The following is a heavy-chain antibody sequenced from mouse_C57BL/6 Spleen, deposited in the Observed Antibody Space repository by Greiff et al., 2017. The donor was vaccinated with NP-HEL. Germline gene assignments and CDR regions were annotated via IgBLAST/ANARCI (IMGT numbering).Heavy chain of an antibody. CDR1: GYTFTSYW. J-gene: IGHJ2*01. D-gene: IGHD3-2*02. CDR2: IYPGSGST. Sequence: QVQLQQPGAELVKPGASVKMSCKASGYTFTSYWITWVKQRPGQGLEWIGDIYPGSGSTNYNEKFKSKATLTVDTSSSTAYMQLSSLTSEDSAVYYCASQTAQAPHFDYWGQGTTLTVSS. CDR3: ASQTAQAPHFDY. V-gene: IGHV1-55*01.